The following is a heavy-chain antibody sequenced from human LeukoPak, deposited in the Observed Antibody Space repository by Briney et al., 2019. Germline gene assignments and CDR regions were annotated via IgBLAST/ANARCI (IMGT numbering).Heavy chain of an antibody. CDR3: TTGEGPGSSSSRNYYYYGMDV. CDR1: GFTFSNAW. CDR2: IKSKTDGGTT. Sequence: GGSLRLSCAASGFTFSNAWMSWVRQAPGKGLEWVGRIKSKTDGGTTDYAAPVKGRFTISRDDSKNTLYLQMSSLKTEDTAVYYCTTGEGPGSSSSRNYYYYGMDVWGQGTTVTVSS. J-gene: IGHJ6*02. V-gene: IGHV3-15*01. D-gene: IGHD6-6*01.